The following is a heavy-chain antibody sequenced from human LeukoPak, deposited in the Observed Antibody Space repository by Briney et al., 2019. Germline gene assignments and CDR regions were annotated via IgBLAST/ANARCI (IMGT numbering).Heavy chain of an antibody. CDR1: GDSISSGDYY. CDR3: ARGRRDGYNLEYFDK. D-gene: IGHD5-24*01. V-gene: IGHV4-61*02. J-gene: IGHJ4*02. Sequence: SETLSLTCTVSGDSISSGDYYWSWIRQPAGKGLEWIGRISSSGSTNYNPSLKSRVTISVDTSKNQFSLKLSSVTAADTAVYYCARGRRDGYNLEYFDKWGQGTLVTVSS. CDR2: ISSSGST.